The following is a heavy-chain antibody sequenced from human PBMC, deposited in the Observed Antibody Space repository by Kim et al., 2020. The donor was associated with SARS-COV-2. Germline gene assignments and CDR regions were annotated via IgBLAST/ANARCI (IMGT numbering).Heavy chain of an antibody. CDR3: VREGDTNWFDP. Sequence: YNPSLKSRVTMSVDTSKNPITLQLTSVTAADTAVYYCVREGDTNWFDPWGPGILVTVSS. V-gene: IGHV4-30-2*04. D-gene: IGHD3-16*01. J-gene: IGHJ5*02.